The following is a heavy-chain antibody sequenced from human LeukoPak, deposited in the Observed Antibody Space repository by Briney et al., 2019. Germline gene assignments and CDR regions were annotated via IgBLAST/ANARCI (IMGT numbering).Heavy chain of an antibody. D-gene: IGHD2-15*01. J-gene: IGHJ4*02. V-gene: IGHV3-23*01. Sequence: GGSLRLSCAASGLSFSSYAMSWVRQAPGKGLEWVSVISGNGGSTDYADAVKGRFASSRDNSKNTLFLQMNTLRAEDTAVYYCTKSVAGRLDYWGQGTLVTVSS. CDR2: ISGNGGST. CDR1: GLSFSSYA. CDR3: TKSVAGRLDY.